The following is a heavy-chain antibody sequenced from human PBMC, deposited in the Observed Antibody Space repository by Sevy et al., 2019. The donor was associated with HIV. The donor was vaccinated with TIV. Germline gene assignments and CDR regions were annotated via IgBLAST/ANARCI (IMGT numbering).Heavy chain of an antibody. V-gene: IGHV3-48*01. D-gene: IGHD5-12*01. CDR1: GFTFSSYS. J-gene: IGHJ6*02. CDR2: IDSSSSIR. Sequence: GGSLRLSCAASGFTFSSYSMNWVRQAPGKGLEWLSYIDSSSSIRYYAESVKGRFTVSRDNAKKSLYVQMNSLRGEDTAVYYCAREGGYTDQGMDVWGQGTTVTVSS. CDR3: AREGGYTDQGMDV.